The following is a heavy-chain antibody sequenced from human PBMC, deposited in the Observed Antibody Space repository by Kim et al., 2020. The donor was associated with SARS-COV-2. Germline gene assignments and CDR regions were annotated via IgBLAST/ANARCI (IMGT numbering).Heavy chain of an antibody. V-gene: IGHV3-30*04. CDR1: GFTFSSFA. Sequence: GGSLRLSCAASGFTFSSFAFHWVRQAPGKGLDWVTVISYDGSQQFYADSVKGRFTISRDNSKNIVYLQMNNLKTEDTAVYYCARDGKLYDIFTGQSAAMDVWGQGTTVAVSS. CDR3: ARDGKLYDIFTGQSAAMDV. D-gene: IGHD3-9*01. CDR2: ISYDGSQQ. J-gene: IGHJ6*02.